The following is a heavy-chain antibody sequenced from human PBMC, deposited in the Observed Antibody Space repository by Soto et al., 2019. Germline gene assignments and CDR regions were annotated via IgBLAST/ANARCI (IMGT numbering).Heavy chain of an antibody. V-gene: IGHV2-26*01. CDR3: ARLLSGSYLIPPYYYGMDV. CDR2: IFSNDEK. Sequence: QVTLKESGPVLVKPTETLTLTCTVSGFSLSNARMGVSWIRQPPGKALEWLAHIFSNDEKSYSTSLKSRLTISKDTSKSQVVLTMTNMDPVDTATYYCARLLSGSYLIPPYYYGMDVWGQGTTVTVSS. J-gene: IGHJ6*02. D-gene: IGHD3-10*01. CDR1: GFSLSNARMG.